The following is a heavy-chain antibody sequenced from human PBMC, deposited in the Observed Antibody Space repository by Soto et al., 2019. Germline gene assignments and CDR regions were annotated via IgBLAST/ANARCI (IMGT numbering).Heavy chain of an antibody. CDR3: ARVLGYSSSWLPPAHHWFDP. Sequence: SETLSLTCTVSGGSISSYYWSWIRQPPGKGLEWIGYIYYSGSTNYNPSLKSRVTISVDTSKNQFSLKLSSVTAADTAVYYCARVLGYSSSWLPPAHHWFDPWGQGNLVTVSS. J-gene: IGHJ5*02. CDR1: GGSISSYY. CDR2: IYYSGST. D-gene: IGHD6-13*01. V-gene: IGHV4-59*01.